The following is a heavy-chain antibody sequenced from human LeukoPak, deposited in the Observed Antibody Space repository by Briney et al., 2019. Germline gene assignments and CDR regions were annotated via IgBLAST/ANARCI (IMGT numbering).Heavy chain of an antibody. CDR2: IYYSGST. J-gene: IGHJ6*03. V-gene: IGHV4-39*07. CDR3: ARATQGDNYYYYMDV. D-gene: IGHD2-15*01. CDR1: GGSISSSSYY. Sequence: SETLSLTCTVSGGSISSSSYYWGWIRQPPGKGLEWIGSIYYSGSTYYNPSLKSRVTISVDTSKNQFSLKLSSVTAADTAVYYCARATQGDNYYYYMDVWGKGTTVTVSS.